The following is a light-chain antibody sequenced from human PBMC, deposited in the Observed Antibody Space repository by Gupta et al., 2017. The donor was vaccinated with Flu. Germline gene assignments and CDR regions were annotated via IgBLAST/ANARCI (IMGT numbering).Light chain of an antibody. V-gene: IGLV6-57*01. CDR1: TGGCVGTY. CDR3: QSFDNTSPWV. CDR2: EDN. Sequence: VTISCTRSTGGCVGTYVLCYHLRPCISPTTLIYEDNQRPSGVPDRFSGSIDSSSRSASLTISGLQTEDDADYYCQSFDNTSPWVFGGGTKLTVL. J-gene: IGLJ3*02.